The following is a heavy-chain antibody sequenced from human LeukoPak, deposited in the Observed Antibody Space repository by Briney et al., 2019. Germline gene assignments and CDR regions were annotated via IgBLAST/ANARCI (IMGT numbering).Heavy chain of an antibody. J-gene: IGHJ4*02. CDR2: IYYSGST. CDR1: GGSISSGDYY. V-gene: IGHV4-61*08. D-gene: IGHD6-13*01. CDR3: ARDGAAAGDYFDY. Sequence: SETLSLTCTVSGGSISSGDYYWSWIRQPPGKGLEWIGYIYYSGSTNYNPSLKSRVTISVDTSKNQFSLKLSSVTAADTAVYYCARDGAAAGDYFDYWGQGTLVTVSS.